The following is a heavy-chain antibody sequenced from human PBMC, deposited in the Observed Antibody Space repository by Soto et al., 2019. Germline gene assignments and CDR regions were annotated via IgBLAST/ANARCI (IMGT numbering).Heavy chain of an antibody. CDR1: GFTFSSYS. CDR3: ARYYGEYCSSTSCYGYYYYYMDV. Sequence: PGGSLRLSCAASGFTFSSYSMNWVRQAPGKGLEWVSSISSSSSYIYYADSVKGRFTISRDNAKNSLYLQINSLRAEDTAVYYCARYYGEYCSSTSCYGYYYYYMDVWGKGTTVTVSS. J-gene: IGHJ6*03. V-gene: IGHV3-21*01. D-gene: IGHD2-2*01. CDR2: ISSSSSYI.